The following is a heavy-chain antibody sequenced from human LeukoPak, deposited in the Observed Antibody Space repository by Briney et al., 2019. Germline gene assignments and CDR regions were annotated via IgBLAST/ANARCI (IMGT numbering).Heavy chain of an antibody. V-gene: IGHV1-46*03. CDR1: GYTFTSYY. J-gene: IGHJ4*02. CDR3: ARARTIAADDY. D-gene: IGHD6-13*01. Sequence: GASVKVSCKASGYTFTSYYMHWVRQAPGQGLEWMGIINPSGGSTSYAQKFQGRVTMTRDTSTGTVYMELSSLRSEDTAVYYCARARTIAADDYWGQGTLVTVSS. CDR2: INPSGGST.